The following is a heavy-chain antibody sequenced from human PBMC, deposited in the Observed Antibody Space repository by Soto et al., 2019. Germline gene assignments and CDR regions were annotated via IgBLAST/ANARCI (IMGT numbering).Heavy chain of an antibody. CDR3: ARDWGYYDSSGYTYYYYGMDV. CDR1: GGSISSGDYY. J-gene: IGHJ6*02. Sequence: TSETLSLTCTVSGGSISSGDYYWSWIRQPPGKGLEWIGYIYYSGSTYYNPSLKSRVIISVDTSKNQFSLKLSSVTAADTAVYYCARDWGYYDSSGYTYYYYGMDVWGQGTTVT. D-gene: IGHD3-22*01. CDR2: IYYSGST. V-gene: IGHV4-30-4*01.